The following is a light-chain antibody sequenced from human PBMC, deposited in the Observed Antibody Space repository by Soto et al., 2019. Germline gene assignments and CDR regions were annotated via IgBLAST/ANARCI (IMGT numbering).Light chain of an antibody. CDR2: EVY. V-gene: IGLV2-8*01. CDR3: TSYTSSSTYV. CDR1: STDIGGYNF. J-gene: IGLJ1*01. Sequence: QSVLTQPPSASGSPGQSVTISCTGTSTDIGGYNFVSWYQQQPGKAPTLLIYEVYKRPSGVPDRFSGSKSGNTASLTVSGLQADDEAYYYCTSYTSSSTYVFGTGTKLTVL.